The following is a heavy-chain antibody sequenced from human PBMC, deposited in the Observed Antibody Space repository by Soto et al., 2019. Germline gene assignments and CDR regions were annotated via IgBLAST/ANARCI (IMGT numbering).Heavy chain of an antibody. CDR2: IYYSGHV. Sequence: QVQLQESGPGLLKPSDTLSLTCAMSNSSINNWSWWGWIRQPPAKVLEWIGHIYYSGHVSHDPSLHSRLTMEVDTSKKQLSLRLTSVSADDTAIYYCATIREIGGPIDSWGQGILVTVAS. D-gene: IGHD1-26*01. V-gene: IGHV4-28*05. CDR1: NSSINNWSW. J-gene: IGHJ4*02. CDR3: ATIREIGGPIDS.